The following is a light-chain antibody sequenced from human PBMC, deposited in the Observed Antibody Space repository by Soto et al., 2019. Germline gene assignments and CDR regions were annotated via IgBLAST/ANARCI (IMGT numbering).Light chain of an antibody. V-gene: IGKV3-20*01. J-gene: IGKJ5*01. CDR3: QQYDSSTIT. CDR2: GAS. CDR1: QSVSSY. Sequence: FVLTQSPCTLSLSPGERATLSCRASQSVSSYLAWYPQQPGQAPRLLIYGASSRDTGIPDRCSGSGAGTEFTLTITPLEPDDFVVDFCQQYDSSTITFGQGTRLEN.